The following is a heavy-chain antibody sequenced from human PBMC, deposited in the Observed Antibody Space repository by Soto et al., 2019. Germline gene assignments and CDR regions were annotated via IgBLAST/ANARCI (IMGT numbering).Heavy chain of an antibody. CDR3: ARGTGTPTYYYYGMDV. Sequence: PSQTLSLPCTVSGGSSSSYHRSWIRQPPGKGLEWIGYIYYSGSTDYNPSLKSRVTISVDTSKNQFSLKLSSVTAADTAVYYCARGTGTPTYYYYGMDVWGQGTTVTIAS. CDR2: IYYSGST. D-gene: IGHD1-1*01. J-gene: IGHJ6*02. CDR1: GGSSSSYH. V-gene: IGHV4-59*01.